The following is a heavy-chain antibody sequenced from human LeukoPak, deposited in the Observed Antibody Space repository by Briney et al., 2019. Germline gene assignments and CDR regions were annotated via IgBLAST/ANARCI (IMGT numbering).Heavy chain of an antibody. CDR3: ASLLAWARAYYFDY. CDR2: IRYDGSNK. J-gene: IGHJ4*02. V-gene: IGHV3-30*02. Sequence: AGGSLRLSCAASGFTFRSYGMHWVRQAPGKGLEWVAFIRYDGSNKYFADSVKGRFIISRDNFKNTLSLQMNSLRGEDTAVYYCASLLAWARAYYFDYWGQGTLVTVSS. CDR1: GFTFRSYG. D-gene: IGHD2/OR15-2a*01.